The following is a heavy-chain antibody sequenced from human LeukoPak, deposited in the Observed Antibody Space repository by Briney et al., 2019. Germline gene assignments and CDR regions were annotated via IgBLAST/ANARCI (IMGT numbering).Heavy chain of an antibody. V-gene: IGHV1-69*02. D-gene: IGHD3-22*01. Sequence: SVKVSCKASVGTGTSCSTTWCCRPPGQGLGGMGRIILILGIANYAQKFQGRVTITADKSTSTDYMELSSLRCEETVVYYRASGHYDRSGYYFVDLIYYWGQGTLVTVSS. CDR1: VGTGTSCS. CDR3: ASGHYDRSGYYFVDLIYY. CDR2: IILILGIA. J-gene: IGHJ4*02.